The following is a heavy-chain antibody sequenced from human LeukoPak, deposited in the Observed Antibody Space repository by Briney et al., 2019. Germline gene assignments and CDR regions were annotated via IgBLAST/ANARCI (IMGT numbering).Heavy chain of an antibody. CDR1: GGSISSYY. V-gene: IGHV4-59*01. Sequence: PSETPSLTCTVSGGSISSYYWSWIRQPPGKGLEWIGYIYYSGSTNYNPSLKSRVTISVDTSKNQFSLKLSSVTAADTAVYYCARDSLLYYYDSSGYISHALHIWRQGRMVTVSS. J-gene: IGHJ3*02. CDR2: IYYSGST. D-gene: IGHD3-22*01. CDR3: ARDSLLYYYDSSGYISHALHI.